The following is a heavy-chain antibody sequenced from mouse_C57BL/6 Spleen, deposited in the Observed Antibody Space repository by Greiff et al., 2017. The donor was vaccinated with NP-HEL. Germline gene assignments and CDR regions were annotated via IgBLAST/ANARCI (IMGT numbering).Heavy chain of an antibody. CDR3: AREYSPYEGFAY. CDR2: IYPGDGDT. D-gene: IGHD2-12*01. Sequence: VQRVESGAELVKPGASVKISCKASGYAFSSYWMNWVKQRPGKGLEWIGQIYPGDGDTNYNGKFKGKATLTADKSSSTAYMQLSSLTSEDSAVYFCAREYSPYEGFAYWGQGTLVTVSA. CDR1: GYAFSSYW. V-gene: IGHV1-80*01. J-gene: IGHJ3*01.